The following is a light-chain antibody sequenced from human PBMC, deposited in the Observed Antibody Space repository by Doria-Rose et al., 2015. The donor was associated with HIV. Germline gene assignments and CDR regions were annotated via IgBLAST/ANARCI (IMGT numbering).Light chain of an antibody. CDR3: QQYGTSRGT. J-gene: IGKJ5*01. CDR1: QRVKSSY. V-gene: IGKV3-20*01. CDR2: DAS. Sequence: EIVLTQSPGTLSLSPGERATLSCGASQRVKSSYLAWYQQKPGQAPRHLIYDASTRATGIPDRFSGSGSGTDFTLTISRLEPEDAAVYYCQQYGTSRGTFGRGTRLEIK.